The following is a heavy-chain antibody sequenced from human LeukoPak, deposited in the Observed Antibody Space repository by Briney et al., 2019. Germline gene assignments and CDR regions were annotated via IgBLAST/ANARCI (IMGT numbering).Heavy chain of an antibody. D-gene: IGHD1-1*01. V-gene: IGHV3-23*01. CDR3: AKESGALGAPLYDY. Sequence: GGSLRLSCGASGFIFRNYAMSWVRQAPGEGLEWVSGISGNGGGRYYADSVKGRVTISRGNSKNMLYLQLNSLRADDTAVYYCAKESGALGAPLYDYWGRGILVTASS. J-gene: IGHJ4*02. CDR2: ISGNGGGR. CDR1: GFIFRNYA.